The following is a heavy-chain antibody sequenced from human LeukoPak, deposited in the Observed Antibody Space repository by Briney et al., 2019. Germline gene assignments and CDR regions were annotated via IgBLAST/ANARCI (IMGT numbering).Heavy chain of an antibody. CDR2: ISDIGSST. J-gene: IGHJ4*02. V-gene: IGHV3-23*01. CDR3: AKAITMIVITPGY. CDR1: GFTFSSYA. D-gene: IGHD3-22*01. Sequence: PGGSLRLSCAASGFTFSSYAMSWVRQAPGKGLEWVAVISDIGSSTYYADSVKGRFTISRDNSKNTLYLKMNSLRADDTAVYYCAKAITMIVITPGYWGQGTLVTVSS.